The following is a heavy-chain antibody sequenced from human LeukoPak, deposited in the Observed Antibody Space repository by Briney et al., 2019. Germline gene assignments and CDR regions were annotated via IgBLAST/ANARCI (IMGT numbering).Heavy chain of an antibody. D-gene: IGHD6-19*01. V-gene: IGHV1-2*04. Sequence: ASVKVSCKASGYTFTGYYMHWVRQAPGQGLEWMGWINPNSGGTNYAQKFQGWVTMTGDTSISTAYMELSRLRSDDTAVYYCARSNSSGWYEITFDYWGQGTLVTVSS. J-gene: IGHJ4*02. CDR1: GYTFTGYY. CDR2: INPNSGGT. CDR3: ARSNSSGWYEITFDY.